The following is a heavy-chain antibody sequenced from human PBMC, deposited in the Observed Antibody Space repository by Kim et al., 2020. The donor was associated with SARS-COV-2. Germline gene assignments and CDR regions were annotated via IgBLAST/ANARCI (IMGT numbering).Heavy chain of an antibody. CDR2: ISYSGTT. J-gene: IGHJ4*01. V-gene: IGHV4-61*01. CDR1: GGSVSSGNYY. Sequence: SETLSLTCTVSGGSVSSGNYYWSWIRQPPGTGLDLIGYISYSGTTNYNPALKSRVTISVDTSKNQFSLKLSSVTAADTGVYYCARGTPTTQYWGQEALVTVPS. D-gene: IGHD5-12*01. CDR3: ARGTPTTQY.